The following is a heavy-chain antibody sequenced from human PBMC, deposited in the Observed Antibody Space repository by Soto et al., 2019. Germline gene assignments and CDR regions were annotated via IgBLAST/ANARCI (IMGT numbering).Heavy chain of an antibody. Sequence: QVQLQQWGAGLLKPSETLSLTCAVYGGSFSGYYWSWIRQPPGKGLEWIGEINHSGSTNYNPSLKSRVTISVDTSKHQISLKLSSVTAADTAVYYCARRRYYDILTGYYPFDYWGQGTLVTVSS. J-gene: IGHJ4*02. CDR3: ARRRYYDILTGYYPFDY. CDR1: GGSFSGYY. CDR2: INHSGST. V-gene: IGHV4-34*01. D-gene: IGHD3-9*01.